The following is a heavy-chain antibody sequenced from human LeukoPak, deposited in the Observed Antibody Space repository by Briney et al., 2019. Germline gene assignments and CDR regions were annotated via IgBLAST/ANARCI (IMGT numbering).Heavy chain of an antibody. J-gene: IGHJ4*02. Sequence: SETLSLTCTVSGGSISSYYWSWIRQPPGKGLEWIGYIYFTGRTNYNPSLKSRVTISVDTSKNQFSLKLSSVTAADTAVYYCARKQFREYYFDYWGQGTLVTVSS. CDR2: IYFTGRT. V-gene: IGHV4-59*08. D-gene: IGHD3-10*01. CDR1: GGSISSYY. CDR3: ARKQFREYYFDY.